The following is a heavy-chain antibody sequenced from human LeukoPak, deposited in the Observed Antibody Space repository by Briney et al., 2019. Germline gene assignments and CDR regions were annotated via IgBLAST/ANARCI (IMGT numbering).Heavy chain of an antibody. CDR2: IDGDGSST. J-gene: IGHJ4*02. CDR1: GSTFSSYW. D-gene: IGHD5-12*01. CDR3: ARGYSGYFYY. V-gene: IGHV3-74*01. Sequence: GGSLRLSCAASGSTFSSYWMQWVRQAPGKGLEWVSRIDGDGSSTNYTDSVKGRFTTSRDNAKNTLYLQMNSLRAEDTAVYYCARGYSGYFYYWGQGTLVTVSS.